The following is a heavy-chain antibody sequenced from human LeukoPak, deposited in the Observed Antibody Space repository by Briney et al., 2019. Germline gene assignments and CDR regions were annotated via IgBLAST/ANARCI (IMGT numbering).Heavy chain of an antibody. D-gene: IGHD6-13*01. CDR1: GFTFSDFH. Sequence: PGGSLRLSCAASGFTFSDFHMSWIRQAPGKGLEWVSYISGSAGTTYYAASVKGRFTSYRDNAKNSLYLQMNSLRAEDTAVYYCAREGSSSWFVNSWGQGTLVTVSS. V-gene: IGHV3-11*01. J-gene: IGHJ4*02. CDR2: ISGSAGTT. CDR3: AREGSSSWFVNS.